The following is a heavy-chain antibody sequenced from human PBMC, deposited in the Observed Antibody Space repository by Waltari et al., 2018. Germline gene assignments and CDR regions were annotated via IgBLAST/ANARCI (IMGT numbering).Heavy chain of an antibody. CDR3: AAYYYDSSGEFDY. J-gene: IGHJ4*02. Sequence: QVQLQESGPGLVKPSETLSLTCTVSGGSISSYYWSWIRQPPGKGLEWIGYIYYSGSTNYNPSLKSRVTISVDTSKNQFSLKLSSVTAADTAVYYCAAYYYDSSGEFDYWGQGTLVTVSS. CDR2: IYYSGST. CDR1: GGSISSYY. D-gene: IGHD3-22*01. V-gene: IGHV4-59*01.